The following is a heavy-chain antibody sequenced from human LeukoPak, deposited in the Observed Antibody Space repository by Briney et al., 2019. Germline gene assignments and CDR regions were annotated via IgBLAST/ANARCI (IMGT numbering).Heavy chain of an antibody. CDR1: GFTFSSYW. CDR3: ARAVPLDS. Sequence: GGSLRLSCAASGFTFSSYWMHWVRQVPGKGLVWVSRINSDGNSIHYADSVKGRFTISRDTSENTVYLQMNSLRTEDTAVYYCARAVPLDSWGQGTLVTVSS. V-gene: IGHV3-74*01. CDR2: INSDGNSI. J-gene: IGHJ5*01.